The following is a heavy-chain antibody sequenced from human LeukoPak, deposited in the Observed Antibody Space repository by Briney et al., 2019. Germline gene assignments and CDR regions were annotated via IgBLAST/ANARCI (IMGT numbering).Heavy chain of an antibody. CDR1: GFTVSSNY. J-gene: IGHJ4*02. CDR2: IYSGGST. D-gene: IGHD3-10*01. CDR3: ARDQRTYYYGSGSYSYFDY. V-gene: IGHV3-66*01. Sequence: GGSLRLSCAASGFTVSSNYMSWVRQAPGKGLEWVSVIYSGGSTYYADSVKGRFTISRDNSKNTLYLQMNSLRAEDTAVYYCARDQRTYYYGSGSYSYFDYWGQGTLVTVSS.